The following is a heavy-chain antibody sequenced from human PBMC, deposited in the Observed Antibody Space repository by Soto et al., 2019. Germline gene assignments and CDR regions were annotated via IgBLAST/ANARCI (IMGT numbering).Heavy chain of an antibody. J-gene: IGHJ4*02. CDR3: ATDSRNVGIGYFDS. CDR1: GFKVGSSY. CDR2: IVSGGST. Sequence: PGGSLRLSCAASGFKVGSSYVTWVRQAPGEGLEWVSVIVSGGSTHYADSVTGRFTASRDVSNNTVYLHMSSLRAEDTAVYFCATDSRNVGIGYFDSWGLGTLVTVSS. D-gene: IGHD1-26*01. V-gene: IGHV3-53*01.